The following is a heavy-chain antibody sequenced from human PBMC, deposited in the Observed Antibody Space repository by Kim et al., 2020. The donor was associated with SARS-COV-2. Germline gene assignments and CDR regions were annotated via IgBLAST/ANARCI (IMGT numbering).Heavy chain of an antibody. CDR3: ASDEYCSGGSCSPPRYYYMDV. CDR2: IWYDGSNK. CDR1: GITFSAYG. J-gene: IGHJ6*03. V-gene: IGHV3-33*01. D-gene: IGHD2-15*01. Sequence: GGSLRLSCAASGITFSAYGMHWVRQAPGKGLEWVAVIWYDGSNKYYADSVKGRFTISRDNSKNTLYLQMNSLRAEDTAVYYCASDEYCSGGSCSPPRYYYMDVWGKGTTVTVSS.